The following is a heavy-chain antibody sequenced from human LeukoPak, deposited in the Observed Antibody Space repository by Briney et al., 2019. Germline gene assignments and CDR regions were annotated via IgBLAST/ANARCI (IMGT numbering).Heavy chain of an antibody. CDR2: INHSGST. Sequence: SETLSLTCAVYGGSFSGYYWSWIRQPPGKGLEWIGEINHSGSTNYNPSLKSRVTISVDTSKNQFSLKLSSVTAADTAVYYCAITYCSCTSCYDAFDIWGQGTMVTVSS. D-gene: IGHD2-2*01. CDR3: AITYCSCTSCYDAFDI. CDR1: GGSFSGYY. V-gene: IGHV4-34*01. J-gene: IGHJ3*02.